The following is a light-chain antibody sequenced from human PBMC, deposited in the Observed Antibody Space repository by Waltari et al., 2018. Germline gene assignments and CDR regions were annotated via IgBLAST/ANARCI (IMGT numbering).Light chain of an antibody. CDR1: RSKIGGHT. V-gene: IGLV1-44*01. CDR2: GNH. J-gene: IGLJ3*02. Sequence: QPLLTQPPSASGTPGQRVTLACSGSRSKIGGHTVIWYKQLPGAAPKLLIYGNHRRPSGVPDRFSGSKSGTSASLAISGLQTEDEADYYCSAWDDSLHGWVFGGGTGLTVL. CDR3: SAWDDSLHGWV.